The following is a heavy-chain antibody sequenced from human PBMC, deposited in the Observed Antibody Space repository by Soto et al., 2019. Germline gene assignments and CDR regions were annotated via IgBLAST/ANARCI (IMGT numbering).Heavy chain of an antibody. Sequence: SETLSLTCTVSGGSISSYYWSWIRQPPGKGLEWIGYIYYSGSTNYNPSLKSRVTISVDTSKNQFSLKLSSVTAADTAVYYCARVAGTWVFDYWGQRTLVTVSS. D-gene: IGHD6-19*01. J-gene: IGHJ4*02. V-gene: IGHV4-59*01. CDR1: GGSISSYY. CDR3: ARVAGTWVFDY. CDR2: IYYSGST.